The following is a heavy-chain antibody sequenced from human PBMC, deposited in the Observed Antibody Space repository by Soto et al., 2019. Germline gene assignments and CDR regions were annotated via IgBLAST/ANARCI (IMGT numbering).Heavy chain of an antibody. CDR1: GGSISSGGYY. CDR3: AGTSGTFYTPIDY. D-gene: IGHD2-2*02. J-gene: IGHJ4*02. V-gene: IGHV4-31*03. CDR2: IYYSGST. Sequence: SETLSLTCTVSGGSISSGGYYWSWIRQHPGKGLEWIGYIYYSGSTYYNQSLKSRVTISVDTSKNQFSLKLSSVTAADTAVYYCAGTSGTFYTPIDYWGKGTLVTVSS.